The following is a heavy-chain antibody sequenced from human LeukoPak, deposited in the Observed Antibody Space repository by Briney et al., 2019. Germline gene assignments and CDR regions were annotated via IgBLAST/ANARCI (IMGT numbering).Heavy chain of an antibody. J-gene: IGHJ6*03. D-gene: IGHD3-22*01. V-gene: IGHV4-61*02. CDR1: GGSISSGSYY. CDR3: ARGPSGYAPPYYMDV. Sequence: SETLSLTCTVSGGSISSGSYYWSWIRQPAGKGLEWIGRIYTSGSTNYNPSLKSRVTISVDTSKNQFSLKLSSVTAADTAVYYCARGPSGYAPPYYMDVWGKGTTVTVSS. CDR2: IYTSGST.